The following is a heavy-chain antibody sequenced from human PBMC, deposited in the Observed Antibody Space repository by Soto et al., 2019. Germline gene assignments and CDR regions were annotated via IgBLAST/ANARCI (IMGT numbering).Heavy chain of an antibody. CDR2: IWYDGSNK. V-gene: IGHV3-33*01. CDR3: ARSLGGSSYNWFDP. Sequence: GGSPRLSCAASGFTFSSYGMHWVRQAPGKGLEWVAVIWYDGSNKYYADSVKGRFTISRDNSKNTLYLQMNSLRAEDTAVYYCARSLGGSSYNWFDPWGQGTLVTVSS. J-gene: IGHJ5*02. CDR1: GFTFSSYG. D-gene: IGHD1-26*01.